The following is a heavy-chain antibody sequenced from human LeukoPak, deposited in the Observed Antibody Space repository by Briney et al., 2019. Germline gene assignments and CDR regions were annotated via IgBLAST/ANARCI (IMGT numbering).Heavy chain of an antibody. CDR2: ISGSGGSA. CDR1: GFTFSSYA. J-gene: IGHJ4*02. Sequence: GGSLRLSCAASGFTFSSYAMSWVRQAPGKGLEWVSAISGSGGSAYYADSVKGRFTISRDNSKNTLYLQMNSLRAEDTAVYYCAKPQYCSSTSCYAGNFDYWGQGTLVTVSS. D-gene: IGHD2-2*01. CDR3: AKPQYCSSTSCYAGNFDY. V-gene: IGHV3-23*01.